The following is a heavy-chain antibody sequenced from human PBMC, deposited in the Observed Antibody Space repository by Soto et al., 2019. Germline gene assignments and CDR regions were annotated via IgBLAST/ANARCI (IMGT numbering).Heavy chain of an antibody. CDR3: AGSSSSHYYYYMDV. D-gene: IGHD6-6*01. V-gene: IGHV1-69*13. J-gene: IGHJ6*03. CDR2: IIPIFGTA. Sequence: ASVKVSCKASGGTFSSYAISWVRQAPGQGLEWMGGIIPIFGTANYAQKFQGRVTITADESTSTAYMELSSLRSEDTDVYYCAGSSSSHYYYYMDVWGKGTTVTVSS. CDR1: GGTFSSYA.